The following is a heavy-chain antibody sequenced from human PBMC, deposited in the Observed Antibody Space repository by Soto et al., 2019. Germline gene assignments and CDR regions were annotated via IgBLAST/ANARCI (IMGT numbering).Heavy chain of an antibody. Sequence: QVQLVQSGAEVKKPGASVKVSCKASGYTFTSYGISWVRQAPGQGLEWMGWISAYNGNTNYAQKLQGRDTMTTDTATSTGYRERRSLRSDDTAVYDRARDHGEAASRLGYGGQGNLVTVST. CDR3: ARDHGEAASRLGY. V-gene: IGHV1-18*04. D-gene: IGHD3-10*01. CDR1: GYTFTSYG. J-gene: IGHJ4*02. CDR2: ISAYNGNT.